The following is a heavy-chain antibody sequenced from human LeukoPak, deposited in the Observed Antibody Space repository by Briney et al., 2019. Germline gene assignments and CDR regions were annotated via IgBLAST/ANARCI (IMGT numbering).Heavy chain of an antibody. CDR2: ISYDGINK. CDR1: GFTFRTFA. J-gene: IGHJ4*02. Sequence: GRSLRLSCATSGFTFRTFAMHWVRRAPGKGLEWVPVISYDGINKYYTASVKGRFTISRDNSKNTLFLQMDSLRAEDTAVYYCARVRGNGYCTTTNCRTLDNWGQGTLVTVSS. D-gene: IGHD2-2*03. V-gene: IGHV3-30-3*01. CDR3: ARVRGNGYCTTTNCRTLDN.